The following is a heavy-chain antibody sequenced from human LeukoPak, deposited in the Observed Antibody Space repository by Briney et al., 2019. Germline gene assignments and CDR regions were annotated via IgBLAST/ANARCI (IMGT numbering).Heavy chain of an antibody. J-gene: IGHJ5*02. V-gene: IGHV4-4*07. CDR1: GGSISSYY. D-gene: IGHD2-2*01. CDR2: IYASGGT. Sequence: SETLSLTCTVSGGSISSYYWSWIRQPAGKGLEWIGRIYASGGTNYNPSLKSRLTISVDKSKNQFSLRLSSVTAADTAVYYCARSVGYCSSASCYVSWFDPWGQGTLVTVSS. CDR3: ARSVGYCSSASCYVSWFDP.